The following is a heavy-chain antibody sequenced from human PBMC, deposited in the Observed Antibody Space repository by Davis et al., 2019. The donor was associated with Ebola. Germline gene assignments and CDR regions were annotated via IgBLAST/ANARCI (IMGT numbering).Heavy chain of an antibody. CDR1: GFTFSTYY. Sequence: GESLKISCAASGFTFSTYYITWVRQAPGKGLEWVATIPHVGSEKYYVDSVKGRFTSSRDNAKNSLYLQMNSLRVEDTAVYYCAKDYDGPRGAFDYWGQGTLVTVSS. CDR2: IPHVGSEK. D-gene: IGHD3-22*01. J-gene: IGHJ4*02. CDR3: AKDYDGPRGAFDY. V-gene: IGHV3-7*01.